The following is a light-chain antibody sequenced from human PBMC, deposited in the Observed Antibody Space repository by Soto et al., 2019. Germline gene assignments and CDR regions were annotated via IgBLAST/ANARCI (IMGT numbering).Light chain of an antibody. Sequence: DMQLTQSPSSLSSSIGDRVTITCRASQNVRNYLNWYQQKPGQAPNLLISASSTLRGGIPSRISGGGSGKVFTLPISRLQPEDVASYYCQQGHSLRYTFGEGTNLGIK. CDR2: ASS. J-gene: IGKJ2*01. CDR3: QQGHSLRYT. CDR1: QNVRNY. V-gene: IGKV1-39*01.